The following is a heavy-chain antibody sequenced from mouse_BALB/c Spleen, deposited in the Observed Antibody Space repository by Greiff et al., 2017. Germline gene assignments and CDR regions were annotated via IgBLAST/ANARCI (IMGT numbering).Heavy chain of an antibody. CDR2: ISSGGSYT. CDR3: ARTDGYFGNYFDY. CDR1: GFTFSSYG. V-gene: IGHV5-6*01. J-gene: IGHJ2*01. D-gene: IGHD2-3*01. Sequence: EVQRVESGGDLVKPGGSLKLSCAASGFTFSSYGMSWVRQTPDKRLEWVATISSGGSYTYYPDSVKGRFTISRDNAKNTLYLQMSSLKSEDTAMYYCARTDGYFGNYFDYWGQGTTLTVSS.